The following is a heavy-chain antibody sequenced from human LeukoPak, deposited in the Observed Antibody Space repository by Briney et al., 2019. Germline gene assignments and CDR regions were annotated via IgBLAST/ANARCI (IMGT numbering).Heavy chain of an antibody. CDR3: ARSLMQGKLRFDP. D-gene: IGHD2-8*01. V-gene: IGHV1-2*06. CDR1: GGTFSSYA. Sequence: AASVKVSCKASGGTFSSYAISWVRQAPGQGLEWMGRINPNSGGTNYAQKFQGRVTMTRDTSISTAYMELSRLRSDDTAVYYCARSLMQGKLRFDPWGQGTLVTVSS. J-gene: IGHJ5*02. CDR2: INPNSGGT.